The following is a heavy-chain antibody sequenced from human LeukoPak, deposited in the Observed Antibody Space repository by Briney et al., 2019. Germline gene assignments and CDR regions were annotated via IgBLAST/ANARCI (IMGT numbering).Heavy chain of an antibody. J-gene: IGHJ3*02. V-gene: IGHV3-23*01. CDR2: ISGSGGST. CDR1: GFTFSSYA. CDR3: AKGKYGSSPRGAFDI. Sequence: PGGSLRLSCAASGFTFSSYARSWVRQAPGKGLEWVSGISGSGGSTYYADSVKGRFTISRDNSKNTLYLQMKSLTAEDTAVYYCAKGKYGSSPRGAFDIWGQGTVVTVSS. D-gene: IGHD6-13*01.